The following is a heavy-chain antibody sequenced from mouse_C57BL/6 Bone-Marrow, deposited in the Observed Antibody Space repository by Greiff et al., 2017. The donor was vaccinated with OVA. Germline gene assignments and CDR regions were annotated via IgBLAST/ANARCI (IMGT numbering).Heavy chain of an antibody. CDR3: ARVYYGSSGAWFAY. CDR2: INPSSGYT. V-gene: IGHV1-7*01. J-gene: IGHJ3*01. Sequence: VQLQQSGAELAKPGASVKLSCKASGYTFTSYWMHWVKQRPGQGLEWIGYINPSSGYTKYNEKFKDKATLTADKSYSTTYMQRSSQTYEDASVYYCARVYYGSSGAWFAYWGQGTLVTVSA. CDR1: GYTFTSYW. D-gene: IGHD1-1*01.